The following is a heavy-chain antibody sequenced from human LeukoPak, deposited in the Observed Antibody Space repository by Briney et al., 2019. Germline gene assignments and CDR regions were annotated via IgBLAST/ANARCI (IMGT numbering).Heavy chain of an antibody. CDR3: ARDIGTYYYGSGSYYGWFDP. J-gene: IGHJ5*02. CDR1: GFTFSSYS. CDR2: ISSSSSTI. Sequence: PGGPLILSCAASGFTFSSYSMNWVRQAPGKGLEWVSYISSSSSTIYYADSVKGRFTISRDNAKNSLCLQMNSLRAEDTAVYYCARDIGTYYYGSGSYYGWFDPWGQGTLVTVSS. D-gene: IGHD3-10*01. V-gene: IGHV3-48*01.